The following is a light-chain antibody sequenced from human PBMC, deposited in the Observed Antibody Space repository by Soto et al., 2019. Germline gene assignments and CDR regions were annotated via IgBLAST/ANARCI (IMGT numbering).Light chain of an antibody. J-gene: IGKJ3*01. CDR3: QQYNSSPFT. CDR1: QSISSW. V-gene: IGKV1-5*03. Sequence: DIQMTQSPSTLSASVGDRVTITCRASQSISSWLAWYHQKPGKAPKLLIYKASSLESGVPSRFSGSGSGTEFTLTISSLQPDDLATYYCQQYNSSPFTCGPGTKVDIK. CDR2: KAS.